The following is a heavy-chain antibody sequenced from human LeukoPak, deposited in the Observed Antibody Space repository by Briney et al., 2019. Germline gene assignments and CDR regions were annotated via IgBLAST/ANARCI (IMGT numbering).Heavy chain of an antibody. V-gene: IGHV3-30-3*01. D-gene: IGHD4-17*01. Sequence: GRSLRLSCAASGFTFSSYAMHWVRQAPGKGLEWVAVISYDGSNKYYADSVKGRFTISRDNSKNTLYLQMNSLRAEDTAVYYCARGRLPVTTGGAIDYWGQGTLVTVSS. J-gene: IGHJ4*02. CDR1: GFTFSSYA. CDR2: ISYDGSNK. CDR3: ARGRLPVTTGGAIDY.